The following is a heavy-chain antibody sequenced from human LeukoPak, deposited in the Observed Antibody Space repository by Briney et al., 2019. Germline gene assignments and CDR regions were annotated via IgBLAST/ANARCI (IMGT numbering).Heavy chain of an antibody. J-gene: IGHJ3*02. CDR3: ARDFIFGQRLAFDI. CDR2: IYFSGST. V-gene: IGHV4-31*03. CDR1: GASMSSGGYY. Sequence: SETLSLTCTVSGASMSSGGYYWSWIRQPPGKGLEWIGYIYFSGSTYYNPSLKSRLTISGDTSKKQFSLKLSSVTAADTAVYYCARDFIFGQRLAFDIWGQGTMVTVSS. D-gene: IGHD3-10*02.